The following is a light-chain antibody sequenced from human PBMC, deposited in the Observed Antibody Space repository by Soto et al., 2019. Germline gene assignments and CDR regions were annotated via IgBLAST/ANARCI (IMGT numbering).Light chain of an antibody. CDR2: GAS. Sequence: EIVMTQSPATLSASPGERATLSCRASQSVSSNLAWYQQKPGQAPRLLIFGASTRATGIPARFSGSGSGTESTLTISSLQSEDFAVYYCQQYNNWPHTFGQGTKLEIK. V-gene: IGKV3-15*01. CDR3: QQYNNWPHT. J-gene: IGKJ2*01. CDR1: QSVSSN.